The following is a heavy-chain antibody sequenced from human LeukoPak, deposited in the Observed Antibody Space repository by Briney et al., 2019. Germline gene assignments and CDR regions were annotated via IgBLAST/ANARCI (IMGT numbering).Heavy chain of an antibody. D-gene: IGHD4-11*01. CDR3: ARGRQGLKYSDFDY. CDR2: IKDDGSDK. CDR1: GFTFSLYS. J-gene: IGHJ4*02. V-gene: IGHV3-7*03. Sequence: GGSLRLSCGASGFTFSLYSMNWVRQAPGKGLEWVTNIKDDGSDKNYVDSVKGRFTISRDNAKSSLYLQMNSSRAEDTAVYYCARGRQGLKYSDFDYWGQGTLVTVSS.